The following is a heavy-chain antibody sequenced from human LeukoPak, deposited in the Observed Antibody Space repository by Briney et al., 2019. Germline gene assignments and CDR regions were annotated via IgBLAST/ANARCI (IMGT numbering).Heavy chain of an antibody. CDR1: GGTFSSYA. CDR2: IIPIFGTA. J-gene: IGHJ3*02. V-gene: IGHV1-69*01. D-gene: IGHD1-26*01. Sequence: SVKVSCKASGGTFSSYAISWVRQAPGQGLEWMGGIIPIFGTANYAQKFQGRVTITADESTSTAYMELSSLRSEDTAVYYCARAGLIVGATSHAFDIWGQGTMVTVSS. CDR3: ARAGLIVGATSHAFDI.